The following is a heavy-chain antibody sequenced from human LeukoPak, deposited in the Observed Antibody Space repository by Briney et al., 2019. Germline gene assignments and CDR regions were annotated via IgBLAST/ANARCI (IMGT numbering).Heavy chain of an antibody. V-gene: IGHV3-23*01. CDR2: ISGSGGST. CDR3: AKLAGDCSSSSCYRYYFDY. D-gene: IGHD2-2*01. CDR1: GFTFSSYA. Sequence: GGSLRLSCAASGFTFSSYAMSWVRQAPGKGLEWVSAISGSGGSTYYADSVKGRFTISRDNSKNTLYLQMNSLRAEDTAVYYCAKLAGDCSSSSCYRYYFDYWGQGTLVTVSS. J-gene: IGHJ4*02.